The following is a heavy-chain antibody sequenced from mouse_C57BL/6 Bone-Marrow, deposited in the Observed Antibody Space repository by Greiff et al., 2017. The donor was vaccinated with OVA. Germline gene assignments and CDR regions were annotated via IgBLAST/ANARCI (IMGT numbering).Heavy chain of an antibody. Sequence: VQLQQPGAELVKPGASVKMSCKASGYTFTSYWITWVKQRPGQGLEWIGDIYPGSGSTNYNEKFKSKATLTVDTSSSTAYMQLSSLTSEDSAVYYCARESYYYGSSRFYYAMDYWGQGTSVTVSS. CDR2: IYPGSGST. CDR1: GYTFTSYW. D-gene: IGHD1-1*01. V-gene: IGHV1-55*01. CDR3: ARESYYYGSSRFYYAMDY. J-gene: IGHJ4*01.